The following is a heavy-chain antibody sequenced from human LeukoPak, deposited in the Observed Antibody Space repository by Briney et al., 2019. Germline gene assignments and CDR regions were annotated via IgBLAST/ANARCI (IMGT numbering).Heavy chain of an antibody. CDR1: GDSINSLDL. J-gene: IGHJ4*02. CDR2: IYLSGTT. V-gene: IGHV4-4*02. CDR3: AGLVGRYSSGLYYYYFDY. Sequence: SGTLSLTCTVSGDSINSLDLWSWVRQPPGKGLEWIGEIYLSGTTHSNPSVKSRVTISIDKSKNQFFLNLSSVTAADTAVYYCAGLVGRYSSGLYYYYFDYWGQGTLVTVSS. D-gene: IGHD3-22*01.